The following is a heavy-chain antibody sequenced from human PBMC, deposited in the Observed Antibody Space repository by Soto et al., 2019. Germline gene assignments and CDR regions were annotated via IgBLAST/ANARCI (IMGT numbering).Heavy chain of an antibody. J-gene: IGHJ5*01. CDR2: ITSDGSHK. Sequence: QVKLVESGGGVVQPGRSLRLSCAASGFTFSGYGIHWVRQAPGKGLEWVAIITSDGSHKYYADSVKGRFTISRDNSKNTLYLQMNSLRPEDSAMYYCAKGWFDSWGQGTLVTVSS. CDR1: GFTFSGYG. V-gene: IGHV3-30*18. CDR3: AKGWFDS.